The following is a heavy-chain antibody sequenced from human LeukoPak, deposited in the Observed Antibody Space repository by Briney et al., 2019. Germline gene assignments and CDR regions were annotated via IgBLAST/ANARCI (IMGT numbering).Heavy chain of an antibody. CDR3: PRKSLELRGYYDY. D-gene: IGHD1-7*01. V-gene: IGHV1-18*01. CDR1: GYTFTSYG. J-gene: IGHJ4*02. Sequence: ASVKVSCKASGYTFTSYGISWVRQAPGQGLEGRGWISAYNGNTNYAQKFQDRVTMSRDRAITTAYMELSRLTSDDTAVYYCPRKSLELRGYYDYWGQGSLVTVSS. CDR2: ISAYNGNT.